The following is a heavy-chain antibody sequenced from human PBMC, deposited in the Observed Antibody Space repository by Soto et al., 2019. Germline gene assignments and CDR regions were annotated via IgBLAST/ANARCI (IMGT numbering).Heavy chain of an antibody. V-gene: IGHV3-23*01. CDR3: AKDRGAGGDSNHFQH. CDR1: GFTFSSYA. J-gene: IGHJ1*01. D-gene: IGHD3-10*01. CDR2: ISGRGGST. Sequence: EVQLLESGGGLVQPGGSLRLSCAASGFTFSSYAMSWVRQAPGEGLEWVSAISGRGGSTYYADSAKGRFTISRDNSKNTLYLQMNSLRADDTAVYYCAKDRGAGGDSNHFQHWGQGTLVTVSS.